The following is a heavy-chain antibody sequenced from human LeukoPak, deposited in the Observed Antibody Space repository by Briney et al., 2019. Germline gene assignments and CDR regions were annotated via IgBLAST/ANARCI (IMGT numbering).Heavy chain of an antibody. CDR2: VSAYTGQT. D-gene: IGHD1-26*01. CDR1: GYIFTTYG. Sequence: ASANVSCKTSGYIFTTYGMSWVRQAPGQRLEWMGWVSAYTGQTHFAPKYQGRLSVTTDKSTTTGYMELRSLKFDDTAVYYCARDGWEVPRGDPLDFWGQGTMVTVSS. J-gene: IGHJ3*01. V-gene: IGHV1-18*01. CDR3: ARDGWEVPRGDPLDF.